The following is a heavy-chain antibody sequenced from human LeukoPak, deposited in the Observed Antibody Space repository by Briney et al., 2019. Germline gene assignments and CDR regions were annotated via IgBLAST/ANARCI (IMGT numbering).Heavy chain of an antibody. J-gene: IGHJ5*02. D-gene: IGHD6-6*01. CDR2: ISSSSSYI. CDR3: AREVAAHPAP. Sequence: KTGGSLRLSCAASGFTFSSYSMNWVRQAPGKGLEWVSSISSSSSYIYCADSVKGRFTISRDNAKNSLYLQMNSLRAEDTAVYYCAREVAAHPAPWGQGTLVTVSS. CDR1: GFTFSSYS. V-gene: IGHV3-21*01.